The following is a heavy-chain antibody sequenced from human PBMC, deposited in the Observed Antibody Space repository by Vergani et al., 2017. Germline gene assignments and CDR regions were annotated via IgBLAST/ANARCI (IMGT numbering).Heavy chain of an antibody. V-gene: IGHV1-18*01. D-gene: IGHD3-3*01. CDR2: ISAYSGET. CDR1: RYPFSRYG. Sequence: QLVQSGPEVKKPGASVRVSCKASRYPFSRYGISWVRQAPGQGLEWMGWISAYSGETRYARSLQGRVTMTTDASTNTAYMSLRSLRSDDTAIYYCSRGGFYTSRNDFKFYGLGVWGQGTTVTVTS. CDR3: SRGGFYTSRNDFKFYGLGV. J-gene: IGHJ6*02.